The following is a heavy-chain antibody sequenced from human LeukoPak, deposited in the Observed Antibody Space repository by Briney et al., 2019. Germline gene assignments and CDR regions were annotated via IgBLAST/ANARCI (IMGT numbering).Heavy chain of an antibody. J-gene: IGHJ4*02. CDR2: INPSGGST. CDR1: GGTFSSYA. Sequence: ATVKVSCKASGGTFSSYAISWVRQAPGQGLEWMGIINPSGGSTSYAQKFQGRVTMTRDTSISTAYMELSRLRSDDTAVYYCARGSPADCSSTSCYVGPIDYWGQGTLVTVSS. CDR3: ARGSPADCSSTSCYVGPIDY. V-gene: IGHV1-46*01. D-gene: IGHD2-2*01.